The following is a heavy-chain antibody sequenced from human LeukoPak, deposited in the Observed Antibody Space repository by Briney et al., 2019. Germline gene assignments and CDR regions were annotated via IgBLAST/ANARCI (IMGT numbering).Heavy chain of an antibody. D-gene: IGHD3-16*02. J-gene: IGHJ4*02. CDR3: ARHRDDYIWGSYRYLGWIDY. CDR1: GGSISSSSYY. Sequence: SGTLSLTCTVSGGSISSSSYYWGWIRQPPGKGLEWIGNIYYSGSTYYNPSLKSRVTISVDTSKNQFSLKLSSVTAADTAVYYCARHRDDYIWGSYRYLGWIDYWGQGTLVTVSS. CDR2: IYYSGST. V-gene: IGHV4-39*01.